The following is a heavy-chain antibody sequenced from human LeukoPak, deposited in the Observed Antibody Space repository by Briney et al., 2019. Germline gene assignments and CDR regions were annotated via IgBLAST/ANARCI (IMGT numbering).Heavy chain of an antibody. J-gene: IGHJ6*02. Sequence: PSETLSLTCAVYVGSFSGYYWSWIRQPPGKGLEWIGEINHSGGTNYNPSLKSRVTISVDTSKNQFSLKLSYVTVADTAMYYCARGPRYYYGSGSYYTRYYYGMDVWGQGTTVTVSS. CDR3: ARGPRYYYGSGSYYTRYYYGMDV. D-gene: IGHD3-10*01. V-gene: IGHV4-34*01. CDR2: INHSGGT. CDR1: VGSFSGYY.